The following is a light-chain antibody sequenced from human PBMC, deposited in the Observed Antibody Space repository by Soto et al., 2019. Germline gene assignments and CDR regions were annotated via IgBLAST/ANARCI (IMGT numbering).Light chain of an antibody. CDR3: QQRSNWPSIT. CDR1: QSVSSY. J-gene: IGKJ5*01. CDR2: DAS. Sequence: EIVLTQSPATLSLSPGEIATLYFSASQSVSSYLAWYQQTPGQAPRLLIYDASNRATGIPARFSGSGSGTDFTLTISSLEPEDFAVYYCQQRSNWPSITFGQGTRLEIK. V-gene: IGKV3-11*01.